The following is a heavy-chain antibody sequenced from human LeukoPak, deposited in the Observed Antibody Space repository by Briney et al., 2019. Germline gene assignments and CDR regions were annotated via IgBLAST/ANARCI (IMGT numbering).Heavy chain of an antibody. CDR2: ISSSSSYI. V-gene: IGHV3-21*01. Sequence: GGSLRLSCAASGFTFSSYSMNWVRQAPGEGLEWVSSISSSSSYIYYADSVKGRFTISRDNAKNSLYLQMNSLRAEDTAVYYCAELGITMIGGVWGKGTTVTISS. J-gene: IGHJ6*04. CDR1: GFTFSSYS. D-gene: IGHD3-10*02. CDR3: AELGITMIGGV.